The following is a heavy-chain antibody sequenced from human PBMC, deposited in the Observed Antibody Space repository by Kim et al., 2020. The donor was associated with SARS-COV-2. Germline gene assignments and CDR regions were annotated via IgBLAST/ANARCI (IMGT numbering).Heavy chain of an antibody. Sequence: SETLSLTCTVSGGSISSSTYYWVWIRQPPGKGLEWIATIYYSGRTFDNPSLKSRVTISVDTSKDQFSLKLSSVTAADTAVYYCARVWYRNGYSTYVDYWGQGTLVSVSA. J-gene: IGHJ4*02. V-gene: IGHV4-39*01. CDR1: GGSISSSTYY. CDR2: IYYSGRT. CDR3: ARVWYRNGYSTYVDY. D-gene: IGHD5-18*01.